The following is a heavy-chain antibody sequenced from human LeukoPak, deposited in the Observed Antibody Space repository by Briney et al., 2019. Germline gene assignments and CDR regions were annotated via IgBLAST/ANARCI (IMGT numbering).Heavy chain of an antibody. CDR2: ISGSGGST. V-gene: IGHV3-23*01. D-gene: IGHD3-3*01. CDR3: AKLVFGVVIQGYMDV. CDR1: GFTVSSNY. J-gene: IGHJ6*03. Sequence: GGSLRLSCAASGFTVSSNYMSWVRQAPGKGLEWVSAISGSGGSTYYADSVKGRFTISRDNSKNTLYLQMNSLRAEDTAVYYCAKLVFGVVIQGYMDVWGKGTTVTVSS.